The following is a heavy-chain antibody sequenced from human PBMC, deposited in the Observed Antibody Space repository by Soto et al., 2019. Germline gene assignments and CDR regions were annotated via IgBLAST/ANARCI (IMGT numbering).Heavy chain of an antibody. CDR3: ARDLRIYSYGSGTSDY. CDR1: GGSINSYH. D-gene: IGHD5-18*01. CDR2: IYYSGST. Sequence: PSETLSLTCTVSGGSINSYHWNWIRQPPGKGLEWIGYIYYSGSTNYNPSLQSRVTISVDTSKNQFSLKLNSVTAADTAVYYCARDLRIYSYGSGTSDYWGQGILVTVSS. V-gene: IGHV4-59*01. J-gene: IGHJ4*02.